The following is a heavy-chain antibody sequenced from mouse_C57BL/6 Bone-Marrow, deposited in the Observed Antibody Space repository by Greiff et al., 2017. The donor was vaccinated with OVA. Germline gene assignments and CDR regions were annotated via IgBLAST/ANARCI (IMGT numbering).Heavy chain of an antibody. CDR1: GYTFTSYD. Sequence: VQLVESGPELVKPGASVKLSYKASGYTFTSYDINWVKQRPGQGLEWIGWIYPRDGSTKYNEKFKGKATLTVDTSSSTAYMELHSLTSEDSAVYFCARKNGSSYWYFDVWGTGTTVTVSS. J-gene: IGHJ1*03. CDR2: IYPRDGST. D-gene: IGHD1-1*01. V-gene: IGHV1-85*01. CDR3: ARKNGSSYWYFDV.